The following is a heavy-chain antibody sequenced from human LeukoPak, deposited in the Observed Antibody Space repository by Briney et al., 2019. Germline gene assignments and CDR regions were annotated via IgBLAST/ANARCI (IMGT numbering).Heavy chain of an antibody. J-gene: IGHJ4*02. CDR3: AREPMVRGVNAPGYYFDY. D-gene: IGHD3-10*01. Sequence: PSETLSLTCAVSGGSISSSNLWSWLRQPPEKGLEWIGENYHSGSTNYNSSLKSRVTISVDKSKNQFSMKLSSVTAADTAVYYCAREPMVRGVNAPGYYFDYWGQGTLVTVSS. CDR1: GGSISSSNL. CDR2: NYHSGST. V-gene: IGHV4-4*02.